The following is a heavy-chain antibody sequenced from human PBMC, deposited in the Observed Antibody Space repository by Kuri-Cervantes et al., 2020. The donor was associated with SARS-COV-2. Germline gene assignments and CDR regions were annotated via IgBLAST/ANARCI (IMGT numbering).Heavy chain of an antibody. D-gene: IGHD2-15*01. CDR2: ISAYNGNT. V-gene: IGHV1-18*01. CDR3: ARSPPGCSGGSCYSGKIFDP. J-gene: IGHJ5*02. Sequence: ASVKVSCKASGYTFTSHGISWVRQAPGQGLEWMGWISAYNGNTNYAQKLQGRVTMTTDTSTSTAYMELRSLRSEDTAVYYCARSPPGCSGGSCYSGKIFDPWGQGTLVTVSS. CDR1: GYTFTSHG.